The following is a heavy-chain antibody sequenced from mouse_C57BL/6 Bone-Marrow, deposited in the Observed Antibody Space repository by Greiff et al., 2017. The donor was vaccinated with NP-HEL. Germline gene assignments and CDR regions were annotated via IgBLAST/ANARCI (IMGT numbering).Heavy chain of an antibody. Sequence: QVQLKESGPELVKPGASVKISCKASGYAFSSSWMNWVKQRPGKGLEWIGRIYPGDGDTNYNGKFKDKATLTADKSSSTAYMQLSSLTSEDSAVYFCAREGIYYYGSRYFDVWGTGTTVTVSS. CDR3: AREGIYYYGSRYFDV. CDR2: IYPGDGDT. V-gene: IGHV1-82*01. J-gene: IGHJ1*03. D-gene: IGHD1-1*01. CDR1: GYAFSSSW.